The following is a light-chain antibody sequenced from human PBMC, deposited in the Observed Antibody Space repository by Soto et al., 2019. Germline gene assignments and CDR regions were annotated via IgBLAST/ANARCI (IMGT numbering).Light chain of an antibody. J-gene: IGLJ3*02. CDR2: EVS. Sequence: QSVLTQPASVSGSPGQSITISCTGTSSDVGGYNFVSWYQQHPGKASRLIIYEVSSRPSGVSYRFSGSKSGNTASLTISGLQAEDEADYYCSSYTLRNTLVLFGGGTKLTVL. CDR3: SSYTLRNTLVL. V-gene: IGLV2-14*01. CDR1: SSDVGGYNF.